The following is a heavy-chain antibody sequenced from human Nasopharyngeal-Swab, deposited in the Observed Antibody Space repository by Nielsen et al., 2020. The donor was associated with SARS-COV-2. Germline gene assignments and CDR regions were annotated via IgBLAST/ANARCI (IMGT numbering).Heavy chain of an antibody. Sequence: GGSLRLSCAASGFTFNNYNFNWVRQAPGEGLEWVSSISSSSSYIYYADSVKGRFTISRDNAKNSLYLQMNSLRAEDTAVYYCVRDGLDYDFWSAYCMDVWGQGTTVIVSS. CDR1: GFTFNNYN. D-gene: IGHD3-3*01. CDR2: ISSSSSYI. CDR3: VRDGLDYDFWSAYCMDV. J-gene: IGHJ6*02. V-gene: IGHV3-21*01.